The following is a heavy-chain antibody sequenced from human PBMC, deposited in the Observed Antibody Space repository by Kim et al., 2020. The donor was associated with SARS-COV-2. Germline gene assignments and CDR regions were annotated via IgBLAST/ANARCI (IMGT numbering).Heavy chain of an antibody. CDR3: TTLNRHYGSGSYPRCFDY. CDR1: GFTFSNAW. J-gene: IGHJ4*02. Sequence: GGSLRLSCAASGFTFSNAWMSWVRQAPGKGLEWVGRIKSKTDGGTTDYAAPVKGRFTISRDDSKNTLYLQMNSLKTEDTAVYYCTTLNRHYGSGSYPRCFDYWGQGTLVTVSS. CDR2: IKSKTDGGTT. D-gene: IGHD3-10*01. V-gene: IGHV3-15*01.